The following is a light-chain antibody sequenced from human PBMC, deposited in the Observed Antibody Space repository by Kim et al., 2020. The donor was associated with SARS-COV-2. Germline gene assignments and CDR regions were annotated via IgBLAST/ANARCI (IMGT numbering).Light chain of an antibody. CDR3: SSQDNSGNLYV. CDR2: GEN. V-gene: IGLV3-19*01. CDR1: SLTIYS. Sequence: SSELTQDPAVSVALGQTIRITCQGDSLTIYSGSWYQQKPGQAPVLVVYGENIRPSGIPDRFSGSTSGDTTSLTITGAQAEDEADYYCSSQDNSGNLYVFGAGTKVTVL. J-gene: IGLJ1*01.